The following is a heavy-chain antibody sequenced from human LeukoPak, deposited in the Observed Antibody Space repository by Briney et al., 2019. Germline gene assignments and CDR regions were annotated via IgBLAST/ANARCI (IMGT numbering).Heavy chain of an antibody. V-gene: IGHV3-9*01. CDR2: ISWNSGSI. Sequence: PGGSLRLSCAASGFTFDDYAMHWVRQAPGKGLEWVSGISWNSGSIGYADSVKGRFTISRDNAKNSLYLQMNSLRAEDTALYYCAKWSVRSIASGYYEYFDYWGQGTLVTVSS. CDR1: GFTFDDYA. CDR3: AKWSVRSIASGYYEYFDY. D-gene: IGHD3-3*01. J-gene: IGHJ4*02.